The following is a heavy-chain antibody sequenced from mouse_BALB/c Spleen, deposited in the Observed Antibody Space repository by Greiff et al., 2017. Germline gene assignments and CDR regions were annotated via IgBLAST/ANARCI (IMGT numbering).Heavy chain of an antibody. CDR3: ARRGRYEGYAMDY. CDR2: ISDGGSYT. Sequence: EVQVVESGGGLVKPGGSLKLSCAASGFTFSDYYMYWVRQTPEKRLEWVATISDGGSYTYYPDSVKGRFTISRDNAKNNLYLQMSSLKSEDTAMYYCARRGRYEGYAMDYWGQGTSVTVSS. D-gene: IGHD2-14*01. J-gene: IGHJ4*01. CDR1: GFTFSDYY. V-gene: IGHV5-4*02.